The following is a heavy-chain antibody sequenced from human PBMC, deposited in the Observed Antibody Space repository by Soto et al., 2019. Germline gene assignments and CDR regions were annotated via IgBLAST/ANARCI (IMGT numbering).Heavy chain of an antibody. Sequence: EVQLLESGGGLVQPGGSLRLSCAASGFTFSGYVMTWVRQAPGKGLEWVSSISDDGGSTFYANSVKGRFTISRDNSKNTLYLKMNSLRAEDTALYYCARDQTRPERSFDIGGQGTIVPVSS. CDR1: GFTFSGYV. V-gene: IGHV3-23*01. CDR3: ARDQTRPERSFDI. J-gene: IGHJ3*02. CDR2: ISDDGGST.